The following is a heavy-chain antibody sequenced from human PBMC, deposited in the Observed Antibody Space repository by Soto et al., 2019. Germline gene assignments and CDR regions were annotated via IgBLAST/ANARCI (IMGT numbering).Heavy chain of an antibody. CDR1: GFAVSSYA. Sequence: HGGCVRLCCAASGFAVSSYAMSLLRQAPGKGLDWVAAISGCGCSRYCADSVKVRFTISREDSTNTLYLQMNSLRAEDTAVYYCAEAGVSQPSYMDAWGKGTTVTVSS. J-gene: IGHJ6*03. V-gene: IGHV3-23*01. CDR2: ISGCGCSR. D-gene: IGHD7-27*01. CDR3: AEAGVSQPSYMDA.